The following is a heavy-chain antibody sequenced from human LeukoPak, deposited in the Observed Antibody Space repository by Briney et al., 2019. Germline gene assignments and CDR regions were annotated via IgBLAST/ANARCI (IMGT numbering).Heavy chain of an antibody. Sequence: ASVKVSCKASGYPFATYGFCWVRQAPGHGLKWMGWISANTGKTDYAQNFQGRVTMTTDTSTSTAYMELRSLRPDDTAVYYCAKVAGDRLDHWGQGTLLTVSS. V-gene: IGHV1-18*01. CDR1: GYPFATYG. CDR2: ISANTGKT. CDR3: AKVAGDRLDH. J-gene: IGHJ4*02. D-gene: IGHD2-21*01.